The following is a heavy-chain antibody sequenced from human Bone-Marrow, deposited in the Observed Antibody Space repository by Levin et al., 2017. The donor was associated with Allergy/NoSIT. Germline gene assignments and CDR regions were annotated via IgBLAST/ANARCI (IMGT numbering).Heavy chain of an antibody. CDR1: GGSVSSSGFS. V-gene: IGHV4-30-2*01. J-gene: IGHJ4*02. CDR3: ASTHDTSGYLY. D-gene: IGHD3-3*01. Sequence: KPSETLSLTCGVSGGSVSSSGFSWSWIRQPPGKGLEWIGYIYHSGTTYYEPSLRSRVTISIDRSQNQFSLKLTPVTAADTAVYYCASTHDTSGYLYWGQGTRVTVSS. CDR2: IYHSGTT.